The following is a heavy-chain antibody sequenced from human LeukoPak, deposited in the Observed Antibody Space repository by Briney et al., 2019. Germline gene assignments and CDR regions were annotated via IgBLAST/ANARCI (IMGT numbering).Heavy chain of an antibody. Sequence: GGSLRLSCAASGFTFSSYSMNWVRQAPGKGLEWVSSISSSSSYIYYADSVKGRFTISRDNAKNSPYLQMNSLRAEDTAVYYCARDYYDFWSGYYTGFDYWGQGTLVTVSS. CDR1: GFTFSSYS. CDR3: ARDYYDFWSGYYTGFDY. D-gene: IGHD3-3*01. CDR2: ISSSSSYI. V-gene: IGHV3-21*01. J-gene: IGHJ4*02.